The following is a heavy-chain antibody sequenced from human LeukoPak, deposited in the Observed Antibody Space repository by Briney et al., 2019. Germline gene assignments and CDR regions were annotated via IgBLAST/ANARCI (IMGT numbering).Heavy chain of an antibody. CDR3: ASSIVADGTSPFDY. D-gene: IGHD6-13*01. CDR2: ISSSSGTI. Sequence: PGGSLRVSCAASGFTFSGYSMNWVRQAPGKGVECVSYISSSSGTIYYADSVRGRFTISRDNAKNSLYMQMNSLRAEDTAVYYCASSIVADGTSPFDYWGQGTLVTVSS. J-gene: IGHJ4*02. CDR1: GFTFSGYS. V-gene: IGHV3-48*04.